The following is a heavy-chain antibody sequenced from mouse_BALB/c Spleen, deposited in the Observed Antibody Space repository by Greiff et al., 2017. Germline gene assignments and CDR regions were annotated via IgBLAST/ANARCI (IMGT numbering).Heavy chain of an antibody. CDR3: ARNYGNYEAMDY. V-gene: IGHV1-26*01. CDR1: GYSFTGYY. Sequence: VQLQQSGPELVKPGASVKISCKASGYSFTGYYMHWVKQSHVKSLEWIGRINPYNGATSYNQNFKDKASLTVDKSSSTAYMELHSLTSEDSAVYYCARNYGNYEAMDYWGQGTSVTVSS. CDR2: INPYNGAT. J-gene: IGHJ4*01. D-gene: IGHD2-1*01.